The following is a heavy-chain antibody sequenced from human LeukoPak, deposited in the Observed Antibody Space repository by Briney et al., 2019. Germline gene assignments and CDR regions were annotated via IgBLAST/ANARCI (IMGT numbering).Heavy chain of an antibody. J-gene: IGHJ1*01. CDR3: ARDPCGADCHDEYFQY. V-gene: IGHV3-48*01. CDR1: GFTFSPYG. Sequence: GGSLRLSCAASGFTFSPYGMNWVRQAPGKGLEWISYISRSATIIHYADSVKGRFTISRDDAKNSLYLQMNSLRAEDTAVYYCARDPCGADCHDEYFQYWGQGTLVTVSS. D-gene: IGHD2-21*02. CDR2: ISRSATII.